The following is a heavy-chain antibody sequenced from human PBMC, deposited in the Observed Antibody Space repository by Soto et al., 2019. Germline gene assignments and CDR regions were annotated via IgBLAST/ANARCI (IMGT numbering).Heavy chain of an antibody. CDR1: GGSISSYY. CDR3: ARSITGRYFDY. V-gene: IGHV4-59*01. J-gene: IGHJ4*02. CDR2: IYYSGST. Sequence: SETLSLTCTVSGGSISSYYWSWIRQPPGKGLEWIGYIYYSGSTNYNPSLKSRVTISVDTSKNQFSLKLSSVTAADTAVYYCARSITGRYFDYWGQGTLVTVSS. D-gene: IGHD1-20*01.